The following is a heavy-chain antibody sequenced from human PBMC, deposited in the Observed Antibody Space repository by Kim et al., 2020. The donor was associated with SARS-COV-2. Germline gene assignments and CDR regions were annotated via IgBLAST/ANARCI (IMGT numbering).Heavy chain of an antibody. J-gene: IGHJ3*02. V-gene: IGHV3-9*01. CDR3: AKSALDYYDSSGSAFDI. CDR2: ISWNSGSI. D-gene: IGHD3-22*01. CDR1: GFTFDDYA. Sequence: GGSLRLSCAASGFTFDDYAMHWVRQAPGKGLEWVSGISWNSGSIGYADSVKGRFTISRDNAKNSLYPQMNSLRAEDTALYYCAKSALDYYDSSGSAFDI.